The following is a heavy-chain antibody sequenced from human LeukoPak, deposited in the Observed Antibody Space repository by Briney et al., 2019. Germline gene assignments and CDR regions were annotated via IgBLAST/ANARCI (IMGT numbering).Heavy chain of an antibody. Sequence: SETLSLTCTVSGGSISSYYWSWIRQPPGKGLEWLGSIYYSGSTNYNPSLKSRVTISVDTSKNQFSLKLGSVTAADTAVYYCARVPYSGSYYPRTVDYWGQGTLVTVSS. V-gene: IGHV4-59*12. CDR2: IYYSGST. J-gene: IGHJ4*02. D-gene: IGHD1-26*01. CDR1: GGSISSYY. CDR3: ARVPYSGSYYPRTVDY.